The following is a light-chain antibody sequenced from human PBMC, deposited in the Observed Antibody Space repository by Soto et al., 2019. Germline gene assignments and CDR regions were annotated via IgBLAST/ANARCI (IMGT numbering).Light chain of an antibody. CDR2: EGS. CDR3: CSYARSSTYV. J-gene: IGLJ1*01. Sequence: QSALTQPASVSGSPGQPITISCTGTSSDVGNYNLVSWYQHHPGKVPKLIIYEGSKRPSGVSNRFSGSKSGNTASLTISGLQAEDESDYYCCSYARSSTYVFGPGTKVTVL. V-gene: IGLV2-23*01. CDR1: SSDVGNYNL.